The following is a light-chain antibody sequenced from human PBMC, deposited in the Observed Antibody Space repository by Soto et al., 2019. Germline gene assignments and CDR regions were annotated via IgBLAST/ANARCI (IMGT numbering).Light chain of an antibody. V-gene: IGKV3-20*01. CDR2: DAS. CDR1: QTVSSNL. CDR3: QFYGDPSKT. Sequence: EIVLTQSPGTLSLSPGERGTLSCRASQTVSSNLLAWYQQKPGQAPRLLIFDASTRATGIPDRFTGSGPGTDFTLTISRLEPEDFAVYYCQFYGDPSKTFGQGTKVDIK. J-gene: IGKJ1*01.